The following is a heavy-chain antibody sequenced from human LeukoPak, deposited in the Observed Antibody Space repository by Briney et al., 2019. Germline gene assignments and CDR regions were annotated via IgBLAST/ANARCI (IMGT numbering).Heavy chain of an antibody. CDR2: IYYSGGT. V-gene: IGHV4-31*03. Sequence: PSETLSLTCTVSGGSISSGGYYWSWIRQHPGKGLEWIGYIYYSGGTDYNPSLKSRVTISLDTSKNQFSLKLSSVTAADTAVYYCARDPGYYFGSGSYYYFDYWGQGTLVTVSS. CDR3: ARDPGYYFGSGSYYYFDY. D-gene: IGHD3-10*01. CDR1: GGSISSGGYY. J-gene: IGHJ4*02.